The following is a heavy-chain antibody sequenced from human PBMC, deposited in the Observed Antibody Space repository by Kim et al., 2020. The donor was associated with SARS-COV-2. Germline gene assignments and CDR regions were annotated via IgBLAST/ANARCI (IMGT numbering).Heavy chain of an antibody. V-gene: IGHV4-31*03. J-gene: IGHJ6*02. CDR3: ARDRHDTNDGLDV. CDR1: GASISSGGYH. D-gene: IGHD3-22*01. CDR2: ISNSGRT. Sequence: SETLSLTCTVSGASISSGGYHWSWIRQHPGKGLEWIGDISNSGRTNYNASLQSRVTISADTSKSQFSLKLSSVTAADTAVYYCARDRHDTNDGLDVWGQG.